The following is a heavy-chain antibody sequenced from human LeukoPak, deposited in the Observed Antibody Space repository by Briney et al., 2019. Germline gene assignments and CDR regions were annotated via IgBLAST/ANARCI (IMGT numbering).Heavy chain of an antibody. J-gene: IGHJ3*02. CDR3: ASMYYYDSSGYYSAFDI. CDR1: GYTFTSYG. D-gene: IGHD3-22*01. V-gene: IGHV1-18*01. Sequence: ASVKVSCKASGYTFTSYGISWVRQAPGQGLEWMGWISAYNGNTNYAQKLQGRVTMTTDTSTSTAYMELRSLRSDDTAVYYCASMYYYDSSGYYSAFDIWGQGTMVTVSS. CDR2: ISAYNGNT.